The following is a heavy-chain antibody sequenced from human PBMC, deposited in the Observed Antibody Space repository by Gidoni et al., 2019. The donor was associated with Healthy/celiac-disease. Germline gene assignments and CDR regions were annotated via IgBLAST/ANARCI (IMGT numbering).Heavy chain of an antibody. CDR3: TRAVIADTAMVRSHPRQFDY. J-gene: IGHJ4*02. CDR1: GFTFGDYA. Sequence: EVQLVESGGGLVKPGRSLRLSCTASGFTFGDYAMSWFRQAPGKGLEWVGFIRSKAYGGTTEYAASVKGRFTISRDDSKSIAYLQMNSLKTEDTAVYYCTRAVIADTAMVRSHPRQFDYWGQGTLVTVSS. D-gene: IGHD5-18*01. CDR2: IRSKAYGGTT. V-gene: IGHV3-49*05.